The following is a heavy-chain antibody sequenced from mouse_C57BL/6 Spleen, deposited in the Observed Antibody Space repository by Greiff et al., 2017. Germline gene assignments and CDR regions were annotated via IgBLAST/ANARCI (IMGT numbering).Heavy chain of an antibody. Sequence: EVQLQQSGPELVKPGASVKIPCKASGYTFTDYNMDWVKQSHGKSLEWIGDINPNNGGTIYNQKFKGKATLTVDKSSSTAYMELRSLTSEDTAVYYCAREGLGRGYFDVWGTGTTVTVSS. CDR1: GYTFTDYN. CDR2: INPNNGGT. J-gene: IGHJ1*03. V-gene: IGHV1-18*01. D-gene: IGHD4-1*01. CDR3: AREGLGRGYFDV.